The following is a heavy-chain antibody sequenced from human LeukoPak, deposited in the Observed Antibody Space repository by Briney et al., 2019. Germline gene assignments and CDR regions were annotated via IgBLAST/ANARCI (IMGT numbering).Heavy chain of an antibody. J-gene: IGHJ6*03. V-gene: IGHV3-21*01. CDR2: ISSDSSYI. D-gene: IGHD4-17*01. CDR3: ARIRDFGASYHYFYMDV. CDR1: GFTFSSCS. Sequence: KAGGSLRLSCAASGFTFSSCSMNWVRQAPGKGLEWVSAISSDSSYIYYADSVRGRFTISRDNAKNSLYLQMSSLRAEDTAVYYCARIRDFGASYHYFYMDVWGKGTTVTVSS.